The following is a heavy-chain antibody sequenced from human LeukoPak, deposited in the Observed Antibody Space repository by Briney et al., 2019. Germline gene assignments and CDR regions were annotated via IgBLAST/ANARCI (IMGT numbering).Heavy chain of an antibody. CDR3: AKPQYCSSTSCYAGNFDY. D-gene: IGHD2-2*01. V-gene: IGHV3-23*01. Sequence: GGSLRLSCAASGFTFSSYAMSWVRQAPGKGLEWVSAISGSGGSTYYADSVKGRFTISRDNSKNTLYLQMNSLRAEATAVYYCAKPQYCSSTSCYAGNFDYWGQGTLVTVSS. CDR1: GFTFSSYA. J-gene: IGHJ4*02. CDR2: ISGSGGST.